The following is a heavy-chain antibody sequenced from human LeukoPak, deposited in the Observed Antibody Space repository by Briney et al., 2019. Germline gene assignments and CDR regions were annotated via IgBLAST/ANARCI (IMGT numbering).Heavy chain of an antibody. CDR3: AREERALRFLEWLLPLDY. CDR1: GFTFDDYG. D-gene: IGHD3-3*01. J-gene: IGHJ4*02. CDR2: INWNGGST. V-gene: IGHV3-20*04. Sequence: GGSLRLSCAASGFTFDDYGMSWVRHAPGKGLEWVSGINWNGGSTGYADSVKGRFTISRDNAKNSLYLQMNSLRAEDTALYYCAREERALRFLEWLLPLDYWGQGTLVTVSS.